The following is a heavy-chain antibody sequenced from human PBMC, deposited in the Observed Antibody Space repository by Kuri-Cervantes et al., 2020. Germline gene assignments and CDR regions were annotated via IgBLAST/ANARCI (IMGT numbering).Heavy chain of an antibody. CDR3: ASDPQHYSSGWYQAFDI. D-gene: IGHD6-19*01. CDR1: GFTFSSYA. CDR2: ISYDGSNK. V-gene: IGHV3-30-3*01. J-gene: IGHJ3*02. Sequence: GESLKISCAASGFTFSSYAMHWVRQAPGKGLEWVAVISYDGSNKYYADSVKGRFTISRDNSKNTLYLQMNSLRAEDTAVYYCASDPQHYSSGWYQAFDIWGQGTMVTVSS.